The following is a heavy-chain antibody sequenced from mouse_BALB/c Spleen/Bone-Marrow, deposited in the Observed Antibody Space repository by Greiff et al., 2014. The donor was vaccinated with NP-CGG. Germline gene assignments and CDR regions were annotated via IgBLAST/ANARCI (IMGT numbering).Heavy chain of an antibody. D-gene: IGHD2-10*02. V-gene: IGHV1-69*02. CDR2: IYPSDSYT. CDR3: TRQYGNYYAMDY. J-gene: IGHJ4*01. CDR1: GYTFTSYR. Sequence: QVQLQQPGAELVRPGASVKVSCKASGYTFTSYRINWVKQRPGQGLEWIGNIYPSDSYTNYNQNFRDKATLTVDKSSSTAYMQLNSPTSEDSAVYYCTRQYGNYYAMDYWGQGTSVTVSS.